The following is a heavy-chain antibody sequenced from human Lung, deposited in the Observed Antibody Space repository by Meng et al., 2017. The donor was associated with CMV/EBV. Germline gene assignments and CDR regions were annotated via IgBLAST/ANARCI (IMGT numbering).Heavy chain of an antibody. V-gene: IGHV3-48*04. CDR2: ISGSNGNI. Sequence: GEXXKISCAASGFPFRTNSMNWVRQAPGKGLEWVSYISGSNGNIYYADSVKGRFTISRDNTKKSLFLQMNSLRVEDTAVYYCARGPTDYYALDVWGQGPTVTVSS. J-gene: IGHJ6*02. CDR1: GFPFRTNS. CDR3: ARGPTDYYALDV. D-gene: IGHD4-11*01.